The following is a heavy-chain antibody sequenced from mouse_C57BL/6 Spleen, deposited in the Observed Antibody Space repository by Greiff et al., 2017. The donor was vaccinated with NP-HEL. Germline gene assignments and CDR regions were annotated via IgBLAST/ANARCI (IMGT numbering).Heavy chain of an antibody. J-gene: IGHJ1*03. CDR3: ARYDYDAYFDV. D-gene: IGHD2-4*01. Sequence: VHLVESGAELARPGASVKLSCKASGYTFTSYGISWVKQRTGQGLEWIGEIYPRSGNTYYNEKFKGKATLTADKSSSTAYMELRSLTSEDSAVYFCARYDYDAYFDVWGTGTTVTVSS. CDR1: GYTFTSYG. CDR2: IYPRSGNT. V-gene: IGHV1-81*01.